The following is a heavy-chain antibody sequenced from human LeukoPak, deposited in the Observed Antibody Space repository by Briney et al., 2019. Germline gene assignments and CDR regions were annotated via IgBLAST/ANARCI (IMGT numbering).Heavy chain of an antibody. Sequence: PGGSLRLSCAASGFTFNTYGMHWVRQSPGKGLEWVAFIRTDGTNRYYADSVKGRFTISRDNSKNTLSLQMNSLRAEDTGVYYCAKDGGSDPDSFDIWGQGTMVTVSS. CDR2: IRTDGTNR. CDR3: AKDGGSDPDSFDI. J-gene: IGHJ3*02. CDR1: GFTFNTYG. V-gene: IGHV3-30*02. D-gene: IGHD2-15*01.